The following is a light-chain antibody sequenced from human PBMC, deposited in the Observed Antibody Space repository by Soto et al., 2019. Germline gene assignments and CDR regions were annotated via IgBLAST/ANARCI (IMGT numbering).Light chain of an antibody. V-gene: IGLV1-47*02. CDR3: GSWDSSLSAYV. CDR1: SSNIGSNY. Sequence: QSALTQPPSASGTPGQRVTISCSGSSSNIGSNYVYWYQQLPGTAPKLLIYSNNQRPSGVPDRFSGSKSGTSASLAITGFQTGDEADYYCGSWDSSLSAYVFGTGTKVTVL. CDR2: SNN. J-gene: IGLJ1*01.